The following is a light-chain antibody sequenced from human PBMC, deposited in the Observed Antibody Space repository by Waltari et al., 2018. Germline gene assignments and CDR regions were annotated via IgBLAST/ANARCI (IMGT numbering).Light chain of an antibody. CDR3: QQRRDWPLT. Sequence: EIVLTQSPATLSLSPGERAALSCRASQSVIRDLAWYRRKPGQAPRLLIFDVSIRATGTPGRFSGSGYGTDCTLTISSLEPEDFAVYYCQQRRDWPLTFGGGTKVEIK. CDR1: QSVIRD. V-gene: IGKV3-11*01. J-gene: IGKJ4*01. CDR2: DVS.